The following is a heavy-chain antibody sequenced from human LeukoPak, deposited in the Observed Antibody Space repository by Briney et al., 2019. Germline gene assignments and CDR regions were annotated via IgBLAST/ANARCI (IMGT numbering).Heavy chain of an antibody. CDR3: ARVVTTSGTWNYFDF. CDR1: DGSISSYY. Sequence: SETLSLTCTVSDGSISSYYWSWIRQPPGKGLEWIGEIFHTGSTNYNPSLKSRVTFSVDKSKNQFSLNLSSVTAADTAVYYCARVVTTSGTWNYFDFWGQGTLVTVSS. J-gene: IGHJ4*02. D-gene: IGHD6-13*01. V-gene: IGHV4-59*12. CDR2: IFHTGST.